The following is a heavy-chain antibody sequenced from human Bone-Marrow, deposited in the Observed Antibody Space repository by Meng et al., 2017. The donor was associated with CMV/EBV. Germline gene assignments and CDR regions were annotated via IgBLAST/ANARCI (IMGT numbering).Heavy chain of an antibody. J-gene: IGHJ6*02. CDR1: GYTFTGYY. Sequence: ASVKVSCKASGYTFTGYYMHWVRQAPGQGLEWMGWINPNSGGTNYAQKFQGRVTMTRDTSISTAYMELSRLRSEDTAVYYCASHDYSNYYYYYGMDVWGQGTTVTVSS. CDR3: ASHDYSNYYYYYGMDV. CDR2: INPNSGGT. D-gene: IGHD4-11*01. V-gene: IGHV1-2*02.